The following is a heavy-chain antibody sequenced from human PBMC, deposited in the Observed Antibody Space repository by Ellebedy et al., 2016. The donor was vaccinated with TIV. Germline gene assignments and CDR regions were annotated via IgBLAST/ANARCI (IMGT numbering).Heavy chain of an antibody. CDR3: ARGQGRRKATDY. V-gene: IGHV4-4*07. CDR1: GGSISNYY. Sequence: SETLSLTXTVSGGSISNYYWSWIRQPAGKRLEWVGRIYTSGSTNYNPSLKSRVTMSLDMSKNQFSLKLRSVTAADTAVYYCARGQGRRKATDYWGQGTLVTVSS. CDR2: IYTSGST. D-gene: IGHD5-12*01. J-gene: IGHJ4*02.